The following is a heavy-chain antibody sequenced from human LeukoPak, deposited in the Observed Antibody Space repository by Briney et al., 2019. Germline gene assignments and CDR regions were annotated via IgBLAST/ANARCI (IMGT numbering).Heavy chain of an antibody. J-gene: IGHJ6*02. Sequence: PGGSLRLSCAASGFTFSDYAMNWVRQSPGKGLEWVSAISGGSAYTYYADSVQGRFTISRDNSKNTLYLQMNSLRAEDTAVYYCGIAVPLYYYGMDVWGQGTTVTVSS. CDR3: GIAVPLYYYGMDV. D-gene: IGHD6-19*01. V-gene: IGHV3-23*01. CDR1: GFTFSDYA. CDR2: ISGGSAYT.